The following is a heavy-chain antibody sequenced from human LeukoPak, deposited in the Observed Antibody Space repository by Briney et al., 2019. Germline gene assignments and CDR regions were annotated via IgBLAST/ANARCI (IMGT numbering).Heavy chain of an antibody. V-gene: IGHV4-59*01. J-gene: IGHJ3*01. CDR3: VRDHAFAFDV. Sequence: PSETLSLTCTVSGGSISSYYWNWIRQPPGKGLEWIGYIYHSGSTNYNPSLKSRVTISLDTSKNQFSLKLTSVTAADTAVYYCVRDHAFAFDVWGQGTMVTVSS. CDR2: IYHSGST. CDR1: GGSISSYY.